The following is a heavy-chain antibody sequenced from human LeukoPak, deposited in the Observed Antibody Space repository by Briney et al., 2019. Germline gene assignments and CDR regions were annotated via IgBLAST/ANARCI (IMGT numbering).Heavy chain of an antibody. J-gene: IGHJ6*04. CDR3: ATNPEDIVVEDYYYYYGMDV. CDR1: GGTLSSYA. Sequence: ASVKVSCKASGGTLSSYAISWVRQAPGQGLEWMGGIIPIFGTANYAQKFQGRVTITADKSTSTAYMELSSLRSEDTAVYYCATNPEDIVVEDYYYYYGMDVWGKGTTVTVSS. D-gene: IGHD2-2*01. V-gene: IGHV1-69*06. CDR2: IIPIFGTA.